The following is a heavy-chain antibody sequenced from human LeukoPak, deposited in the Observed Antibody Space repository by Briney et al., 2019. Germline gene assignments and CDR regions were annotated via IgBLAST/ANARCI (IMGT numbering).Heavy chain of an antibody. CDR2: IKQDGSEK. V-gene: IGHV3-7*01. CDR1: GFTFSSYW. Sequence: PGGSLRLSCAASGFTFSSYWMSWVRQAPGKGLEWVANIKQDGSEKYYVDSVKGRFTISRDNAKNSLYLQMNSLRAEDTAVYYCARDREDYGVRRGMDVWGQGTTVTVSS. CDR3: ARDREDYGVRRGMDV. J-gene: IGHJ6*02. D-gene: IGHD4-17*01.